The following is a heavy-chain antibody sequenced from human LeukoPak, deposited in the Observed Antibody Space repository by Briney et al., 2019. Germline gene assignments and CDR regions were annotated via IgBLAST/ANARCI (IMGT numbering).Heavy chain of an antibody. D-gene: IGHD5-18*01. CDR1: GFTLSSYS. CDR3: VRGRYNYGYIFDY. J-gene: IGHJ4*02. CDR2: ISSSSSYI. Sequence: PGGSLRLSCAVSGFTLSSYSMNWVRQAPGKGLEWASSISSSSSYIYYADSVKGRFTISRDNDKNSLYLQVNSLRAEDTAVYYCVRGRYNYGYIFDYWGQGTLVTVSS. V-gene: IGHV3-21*01.